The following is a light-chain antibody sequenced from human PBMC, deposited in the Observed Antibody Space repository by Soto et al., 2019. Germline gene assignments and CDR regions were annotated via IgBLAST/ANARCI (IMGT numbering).Light chain of an antibody. J-gene: IGKJ3*01. V-gene: IGKV3-20*01. Sequence: EIVLTQSPGTLSLSPGERGILSCRASQSVSNNYLACYQQKPGQAPRLLIYGAYTRVTGIPDRFSGSGSGTDFTLTISRLEPEDFAVYYCQQYGSSPLTFGPGTIVDIK. CDR2: GAY. CDR1: QSVSNNY. CDR3: QQYGSSPLT.